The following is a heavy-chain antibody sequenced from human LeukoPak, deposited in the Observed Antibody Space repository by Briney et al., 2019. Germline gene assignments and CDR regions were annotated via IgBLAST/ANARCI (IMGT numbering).Heavy chain of an antibody. CDR2: ISYEGSDK. CDR3: VKDSTHCSGGSCYGGDY. Sequence: TGGSLRVSCAASGFTFSSYGIHWVRQAPGKGLEWVSLISYEGSDKYYADSVKGRFTISRDNSKNTLFLQMNSLRPEDTAVYYCVKDSTHCSGGSCYGGDYWGQGTLVTVSS. D-gene: IGHD2-15*01. J-gene: IGHJ4*02. V-gene: IGHV3-30*18. CDR1: GFTFSSYG.